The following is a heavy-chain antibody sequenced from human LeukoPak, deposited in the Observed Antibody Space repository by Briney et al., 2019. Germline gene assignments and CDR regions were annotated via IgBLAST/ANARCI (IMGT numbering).Heavy chain of an antibody. J-gene: IGHJ5*02. CDR1: GYTFTGCY. CDR2: INPNSGGT. V-gene: IGHV1-2*02. D-gene: IGHD6-25*01. CDR3: SRDFGYFGP. Sequence: WASVKVSCKASGYTFTGCYIHWVRQAPGQGLEWMGWINPNSGGTKYAQKFQGRVTMTRDTSISTAYLDLSSLRSDDTAVYYCSRDFGYFGPWGQGTLVTVSS.